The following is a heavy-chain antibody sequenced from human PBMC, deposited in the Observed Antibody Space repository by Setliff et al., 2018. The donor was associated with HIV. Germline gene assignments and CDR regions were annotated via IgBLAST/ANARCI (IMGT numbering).Heavy chain of an antibody. J-gene: IGHJ5*02. CDR2: FRHSGNT. D-gene: IGHD4-17*01. CDR1: GGSISSGGYY. Sequence: SETLSLTCTVSGGSISSGGYYWSWIRQHPGKGLEWIGEFRHSGNTNINPSLKSRVTISGDTTKNQISLKLTSVTAADTAVYYCARGGRSTVTQWAWFDPWGQGTLVTVSS. V-gene: IGHV4-39*07. CDR3: ARGGRSTVTQWAWFDP.